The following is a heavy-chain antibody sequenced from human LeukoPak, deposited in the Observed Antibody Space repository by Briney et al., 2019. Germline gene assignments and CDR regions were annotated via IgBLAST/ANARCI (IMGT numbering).Heavy chain of an antibody. CDR2: IYHSGST. Sequence: PSETLSLTCAVSGYSISSGYYWGWIRQPPGKGLEWIGSIYHSGSTYYNPSLKSRVTISVDTSKNQFSLKLSSVTAADTAVYYCARHRPRRSGNWNVHDAFDIWGQGTMVTVSS. J-gene: IGHJ3*02. V-gene: IGHV4-38-2*01. CDR3: ARHRPRRSGNWNVHDAFDI. D-gene: IGHD1-1*01. CDR1: GYSISSGYY.